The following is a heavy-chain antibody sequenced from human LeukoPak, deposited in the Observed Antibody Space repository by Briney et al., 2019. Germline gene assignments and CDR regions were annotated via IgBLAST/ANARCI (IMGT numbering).Heavy chain of an antibody. CDR3: SRDFDY. Sequence: SQTLSLTCGISGDSVSSNTAAWNWIRQSPSRGLEWLGRTYYRSKWYHDYAVSLKSLITINADTSKNQFSLQLNSVTPEDTAVYYCSRDFDYWGQGTLVTVSA. CDR2: TYYRSKWYH. J-gene: IGHJ4*02. V-gene: IGHV6-1*01. CDR1: GDSVSSNTAA.